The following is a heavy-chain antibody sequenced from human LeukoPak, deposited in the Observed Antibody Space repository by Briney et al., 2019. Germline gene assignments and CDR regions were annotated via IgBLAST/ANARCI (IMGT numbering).Heavy chain of an antibody. Sequence: PSETLSLTCTGSGGSISSHYWSWIRPPPGKGLEWIGYIYYSGSTNYKPSLKSRVTISVDTSKNQFSLKLSSVTAANTVLYYCATHEVYYDFWSGYYRPRGWFDSWGQGTLVTVSS. J-gene: IGHJ5*01. CDR3: ATHEVYYDFWSGYYRPRGWFDS. CDR1: GGSISSHY. V-gene: IGHV4-59*11. D-gene: IGHD3-3*01. CDR2: IYYSGST.